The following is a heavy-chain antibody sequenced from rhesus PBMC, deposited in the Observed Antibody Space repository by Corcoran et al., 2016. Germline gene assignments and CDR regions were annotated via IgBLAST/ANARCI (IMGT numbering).Heavy chain of an antibody. CDR1: GYSFTTYG. Sequence: QVQLVQSGPEVKQPGASVKVSCKASGYSFTTYGMHWVRQAPGQGLEGRGGKKPTRGTPTNDQGFTGRFVISMDTYFSTVYLKISSLKAEDTAVYYCARSNTVTVFDYWGQGVLVTVSS. CDR3: ARSNTVTVFDY. D-gene: IGHD4-23*01. CDR2: KKPTRGTP. V-gene: IGHV7-193*01. J-gene: IGHJ4*01.